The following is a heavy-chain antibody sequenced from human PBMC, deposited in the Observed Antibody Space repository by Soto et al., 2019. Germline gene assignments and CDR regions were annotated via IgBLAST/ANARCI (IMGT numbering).Heavy chain of an antibody. J-gene: IGHJ4*02. CDR2: SRNKANSYTT. V-gene: IGHV3-72*01. Sequence: PGGSLRLSCAVSGFTFSDHYMDWVRQAPGKGLEWVGRSRNKANSYTTEYAASVIGRFTLSRDESKNSLHLQMNSLKTEDTAVYYCARFSYSSGWYPDYWGQGTLVTVSS. CDR1: GFTFSDHY. D-gene: IGHD6-19*01. CDR3: ARFSYSSGWYPDY.